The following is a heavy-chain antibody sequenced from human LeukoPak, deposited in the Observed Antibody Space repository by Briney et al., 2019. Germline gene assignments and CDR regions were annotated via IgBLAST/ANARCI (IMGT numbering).Heavy chain of an antibody. V-gene: IGHV4-59*01. J-gene: IGHJ4*02. D-gene: IGHD1-14*01. CDR1: GGSINKYY. CDR3: AGSRKYYFDY. CDR2: IYYSGST. Sequence: SETLSLTCTVSGGSINKYYWSWIRQPPGKGLEWIGYIYYSGSTNYNPSLKSRVTISVETSKNQVSLKLSSVTAADTAVYYCAGSRKYYFDYWGQGTLVTVSS.